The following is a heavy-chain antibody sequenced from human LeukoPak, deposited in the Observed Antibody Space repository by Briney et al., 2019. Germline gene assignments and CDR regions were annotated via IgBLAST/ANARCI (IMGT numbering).Heavy chain of an antibody. V-gene: IGHV4-30-4*01. CDR1: GDSITSGDYY. CDR2: IYHSGST. J-gene: IGHJ4*02. CDR3: ARGVRGRKWYYFDS. Sequence: SETLSLTCSVSGDSITSGDYYWTWIRQSPGEGLEWLGYIYHSGSTLYHPPLESRLSLSVDTSKNQFSLTLTSVTAADSAVFYCARGVRGRKWYYFDSWGRGTLVTVSS. D-gene: IGHD2-15*01.